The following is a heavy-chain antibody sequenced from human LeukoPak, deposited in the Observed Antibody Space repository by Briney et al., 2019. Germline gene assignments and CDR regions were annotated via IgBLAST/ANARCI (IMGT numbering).Heavy chain of an antibody. J-gene: IGHJ5*02. Sequence: KASETLSLTCAVYGGSFSHYYWSWIRQPPGKGLEWIGEVNHSGSTNYNPSLKSRVTISVDTSKNQFSLKLSSVTAADTAVYYCARDYDIPNWFDPWGQGTLVTVSS. CDR3: ARDYDIPNWFDP. D-gene: IGHD3-9*01. V-gene: IGHV4-34*01. CDR2: VNHSGST. CDR1: GGSFSHYY.